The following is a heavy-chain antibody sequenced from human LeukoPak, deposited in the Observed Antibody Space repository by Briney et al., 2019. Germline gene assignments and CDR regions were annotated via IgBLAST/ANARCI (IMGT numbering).Heavy chain of an antibody. J-gene: IGHJ4*02. CDR2: VSATGGST. V-gene: IGHV3-23*01. CDR3: AKDVSAAPGY. D-gene: IGHD3-10*01. Sequence: GGSLRLSCAAPGFTSSSYSMNWVRQAPGKGLERVSTVSATGGSTYYADSVKGRFTISRDNFKNTVFLQMNSLRAEDTALYYCAKDVSAAPGYWGQGTLVTVSS. CDR1: GFTSSSYS.